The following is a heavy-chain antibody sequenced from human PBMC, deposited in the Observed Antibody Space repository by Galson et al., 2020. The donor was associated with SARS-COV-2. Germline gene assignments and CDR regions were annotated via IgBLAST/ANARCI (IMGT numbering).Heavy chain of an antibody. CDR1: GFPFSTYA. Sequence: GESLKISCAASGFPFSTYAMHWVRQAPGKGLEWVAAISYDGSYKHDVDSLKGRFTISRDNSKNTLYLQMNSLRPEDTAVYYCASSPSIAGSGTRFSFQHWVQGTLVTVSS. CDR2: ISYDGSYK. CDR3: ASSPSIAGSGTRFSFQH. J-gene: IGHJ1*01. D-gene: IGHD6-6*01. V-gene: IGHV3-30*01.